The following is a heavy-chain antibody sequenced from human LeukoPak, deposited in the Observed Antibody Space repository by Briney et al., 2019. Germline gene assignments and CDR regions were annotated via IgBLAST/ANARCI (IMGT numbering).Heavy chain of an antibody. Sequence: GGSLRLSCAGSGFTFSSYDMHWVRHATGKGLEWVSAIGTAGDTYYPGSVKGRFTISGENAKNSLYLQMNSLRAGDTAVYYCARGPEQDYWGQGTLVTVSS. CDR1: GFTFSSYD. D-gene: IGHD6-13*01. J-gene: IGHJ4*02. V-gene: IGHV3-13*01. CDR3: ARGPEQDY. CDR2: IGTAGDT.